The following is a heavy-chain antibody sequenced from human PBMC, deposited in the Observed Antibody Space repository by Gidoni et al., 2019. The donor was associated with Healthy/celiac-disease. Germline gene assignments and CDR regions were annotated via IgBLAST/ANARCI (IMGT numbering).Heavy chain of an antibody. CDR1: GGSFSGYY. CDR3: ARVRGFGY. Sequence: QVQLQQWGAGLLKPSETLSLTCAVYGGSFSGYYWSWIRQPPGKGLEWIGEINHSGSTNYNPSLKSRVTISVDTSKNQFSLKLSSVTAADTAVYYCARVRGFGYWGQGTLVTVSS. D-gene: IGHD3-16*01. V-gene: IGHV4-34*01. CDR2: INHSGST. J-gene: IGHJ4*02.